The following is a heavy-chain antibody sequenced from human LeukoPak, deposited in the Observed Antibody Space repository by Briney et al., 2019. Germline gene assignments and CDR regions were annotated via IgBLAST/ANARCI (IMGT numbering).Heavy chain of an antibody. D-gene: IGHD4-17*01. CDR1: GFTFSSYA. CDR2: ISCSGGST. Sequence: GGSLRLSCAASGFTFSSYAMSWVRQAPGKGLEWVSAISCSGGSTYYADSVKGRFTISRDNSKNTLYLQMNSLRAEDTAVYYCAKVIRAMTTVNPIDYWGQGTLVTVSS. J-gene: IGHJ4*02. V-gene: IGHV3-23*01. CDR3: AKVIRAMTTVNPIDY.